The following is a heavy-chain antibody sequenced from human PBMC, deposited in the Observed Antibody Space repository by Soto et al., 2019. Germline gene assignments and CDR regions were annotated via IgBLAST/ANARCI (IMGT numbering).Heavy chain of an antibody. J-gene: IGHJ4*02. Sequence: EVQLVDSGGGLVQPGGSLRLSCAASEFTFRSYWMHWVRQSPGKGLVWVSRISGDGSSTNYADSVKGRFTISRDNAKNTVYLQMSSLRADDSAVYFCARGSKDSYPGSRIFDFWGRGTLVTVSS. D-gene: IGHD3-10*01. CDR3: ARGSKDSYPGSRIFDF. CDR2: ISGDGSST. CDR1: EFTFRSYW. V-gene: IGHV3-74*01.